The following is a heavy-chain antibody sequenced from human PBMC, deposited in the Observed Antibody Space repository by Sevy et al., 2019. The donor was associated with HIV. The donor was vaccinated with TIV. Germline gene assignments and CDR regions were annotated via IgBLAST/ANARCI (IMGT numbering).Heavy chain of an antibody. Sequence: ASVKVSCKASGYTFTSYDINWVRQATGQGLEWMGWMNPNSGNTGYAQKFQGRVTMTRNTSISIAYMELSSLRSEDTAVYYCARGPDTYDFWSGYYPDYWGQGTLVTVSS. J-gene: IGHJ4*02. V-gene: IGHV1-8*01. CDR1: GYTFTSYD. D-gene: IGHD3-3*01. CDR2: MNPNSGNT. CDR3: ARGPDTYDFWSGYYPDY.